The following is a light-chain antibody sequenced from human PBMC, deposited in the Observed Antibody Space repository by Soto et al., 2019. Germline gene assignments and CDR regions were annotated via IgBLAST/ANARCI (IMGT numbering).Light chain of an antibody. Sequence: DIQMTQSPSTLSASVGDRVTITCRASQSISSWLAWYQQKPGKAPKLLIYKASSLESGVTSRFSGSGSGTEFTLTISSLQPDDFATYYCQQYNSYSAWTFGQGTKVEIK. J-gene: IGKJ1*01. CDR2: KAS. V-gene: IGKV1-5*03. CDR1: QSISSW. CDR3: QQYNSYSAWT.